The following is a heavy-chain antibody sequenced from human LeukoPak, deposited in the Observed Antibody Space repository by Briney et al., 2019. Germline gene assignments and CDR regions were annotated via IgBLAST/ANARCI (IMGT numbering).Heavy chain of an antibody. D-gene: IGHD2-15*01. CDR2: INAGNGNT. CDR3: ARDRYCSGGSCPQGGFDY. CDR1: GYTFTIST. V-gene: IGHV1-3*03. J-gene: IGHJ4*02. Sequence: ASENLSCTGSGYTFTISTMHWVRQAPRQRLEWMGWINAGNGNTTYSQEFQGRVAITRDASASTAYMELSSLISADVAVYYCARDRYCSGGSCPQGGFDYWGQGTLVTVSS.